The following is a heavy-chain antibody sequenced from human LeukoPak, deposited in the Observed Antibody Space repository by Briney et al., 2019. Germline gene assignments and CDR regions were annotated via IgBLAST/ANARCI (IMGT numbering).Heavy chain of an antibody. V-gene: IGHV3-23*01. J-gene: IGHJ4*02. CDR3: AKTKGYPYYFDY. CDR2: ISGSGGST. CDR1: GFTFSSYA. D-gene: IGHD6-13*01. Sequence: PGGSLRLSCVASGFTFSSYAVTWVRQAPGKGLEWVSAISGSGGSTYYADSVKGRFTISRDNSKNTLYLQMNSLRAEDTAVYSCAKTKGYPYYFDYWGQGILVTVS.